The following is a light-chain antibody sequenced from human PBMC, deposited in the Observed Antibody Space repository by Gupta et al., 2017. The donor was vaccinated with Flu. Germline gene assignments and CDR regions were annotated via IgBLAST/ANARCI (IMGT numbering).Light chain of an antibody. J-gene: IGLJ2*01. CDR1: ALPNQF. Sequence: SYELTQPPSVSVCPGQTARNTCVGDALPNQFAYWYQQKPGQAPVLVVRKDSERPSGISDRFSGSSSGTTVTLTIRGVQAEDEADYYCQSADSTETYVVFGGGTKLTVL. CDR3: QSADSTETYVV. V-gene: IGLV3-25*03. CDR2: KDS.